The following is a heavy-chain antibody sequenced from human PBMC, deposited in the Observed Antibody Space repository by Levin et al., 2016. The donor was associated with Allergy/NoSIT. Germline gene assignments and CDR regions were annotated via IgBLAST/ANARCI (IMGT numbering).Heavy chain of an antibody. V-gene: IGHV3-48*03. D-gene: IGHD3-10*01. CDR2: ISTSGSTI. J-gene: IGHJ3*01. CDR1: GFSFSRYE. Sequence: GESLKISCAASGFSFSRYEMNWVRQAPGKGLEWVAYISTSGSTINYADSVRGRFTISRDNGENSLYLQMNSLRAEDTAVYFCARDEVTFVRGSRGAFDVWGQGTMVTVSS. CDR3: ARDEVTFVRGSRGAFDV.